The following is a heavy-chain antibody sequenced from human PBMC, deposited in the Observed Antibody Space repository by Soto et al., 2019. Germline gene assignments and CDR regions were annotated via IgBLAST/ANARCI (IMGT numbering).Heavy chain of an antibody. CDR2: ISSSGSTI. J-gene: IGHJ5*02. CDR1: GFTFSSYE. V-gene: IGHV3-48*03. Sequence: PGGSLRLSCAASGFTFSSYEMNWVRQAPGKGLEWVSYISSSGSTIYYADSVKGRFNISRDNAKNSLYLQMNSLRAEDTAVYYGARGHSTSPNWFDPWGQGTMVTVAS. D-gene: IGHD6-6*01. CDR3: ARGHSTSPNWFDP.